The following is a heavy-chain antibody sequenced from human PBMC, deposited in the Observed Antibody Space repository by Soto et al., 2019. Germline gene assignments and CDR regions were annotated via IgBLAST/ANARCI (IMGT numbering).Heavy chain of an antibody. Sequence: QMQLGQSGPEVKKPGTSVKVSCKASGFTFTSSAMQWVRQARGQRLEWIGWMVVGSGNTNYAQKFQERVTITRDMSTSTAYMELSSLRSVDTAVYYCAADYIWGSYRYPTAFWGQGTLVTVSS. V-gene: IGHV1-58*02. J-gene: IGHJ4*02. CDR2: MVVGSGNT. CDR3: AADYIWGSYRYPTAF. CDR1: GFTFTSSA. D-gene: IGHD3-16*02.